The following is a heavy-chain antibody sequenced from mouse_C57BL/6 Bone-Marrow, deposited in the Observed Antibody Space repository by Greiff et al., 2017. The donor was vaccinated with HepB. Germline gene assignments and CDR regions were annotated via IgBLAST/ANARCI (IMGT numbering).Heavy chain of an antibody. J-gene: IGHJ4*01. D-gene: IGHD3-2*02. CDR2: IDPEDGDT. Sequence: VQLQQSGAELVRPGASVKLSCTASGFNIKDDYMHWVKQRPEQGLEWIGWIDPEDGDTEYASKFQGKATITADTSSNTAYLQLSSLTSEYTAAYDSTTAQATAYAMDYGGQGTAVIVSA. V-gene: IGHV14-4*01. CDR3: TTAQATAYAMDY. CDR1: GFNIKDDY.